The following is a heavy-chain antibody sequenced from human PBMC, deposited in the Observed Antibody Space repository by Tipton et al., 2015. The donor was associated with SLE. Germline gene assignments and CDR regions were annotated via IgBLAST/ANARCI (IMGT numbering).Heavy chain of an antibody. J-gene: IGHJ4*02. D-gene: IGHD1-26*01. V-gene: IGHV3-30*04. CDR3: AREERSGSHYFLDY. Sequence: SLRLSCAASGFSFRTFSMHWVRQAPGKGLEWLAVIVYDGSDKYYADSVKDRFTISRTNSKNTLHLQMNSLRTEDTAVYFCAREERSGSHYFLDYWGQGALVTVS. CDR1: GFSFRTFS. CDR2: IVYDGSDK.